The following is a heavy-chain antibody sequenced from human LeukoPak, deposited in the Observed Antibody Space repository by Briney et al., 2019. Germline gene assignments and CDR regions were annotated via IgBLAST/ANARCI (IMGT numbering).Heavy chain of an antibody. Sequence: SETLSLTCAVYGGSFSGYYWSWIRQPPGKGLEWIGEINHSGSTNYNPSLKSRVTISVDTSKNQFSLKLSSVTAADTAVYYCARGGRYFRLGFGYWGQGTLVTVSS. CDR3: ARGGRYFRLGFGY. CDR2: INHSGST. J-gene: IGHJ4*02. D-gene: IGHD3-9*01. CDR1: GGSFSGYY. V-gene: IGHV4-34*01.